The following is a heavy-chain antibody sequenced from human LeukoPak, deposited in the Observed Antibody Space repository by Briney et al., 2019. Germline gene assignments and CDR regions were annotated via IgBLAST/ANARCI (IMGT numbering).Heavy chain of an antibody. CDR2: ISYDGSNK. D-gene: IGHD3-9*01. CDR3: ARGRLRYFDWSLGDV. J-gene: IGHJ6*02. Sequence: GGSLRLSCAASGFTFSSYAMHWVRQAPGKGLEWVAVISYDGSNKYYADSVKGRFTISRDNSKNTLYLQMNSLRAEDTAVYYCARGRLRYFDWSLGDVWGQGTTVTVSS. CDR1: GFTFSSYA. V-gene: IGHV3-30-3*01.